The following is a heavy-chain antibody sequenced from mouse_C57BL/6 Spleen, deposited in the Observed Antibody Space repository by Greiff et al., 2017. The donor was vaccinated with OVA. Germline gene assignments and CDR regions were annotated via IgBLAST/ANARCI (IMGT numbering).Heavy chain of an antibody. CDR1: GFTFSSYA. CDR2: ISDGGSYT. D-gene: IGHD2-3*01. J-gene: IGHJ4*01. V-gene: IGHV5-4*01. Sequence: DVMLVESGGGLVKPGGSLKLSCAASGFTFSSYAMSWVRQTPEKRLEWVATISDGGSYTYYPDNVKGRFTISRDKAKNNLYLQMSYLKSEDTAMYYCARDIYDGYSYYAMDYWGQGTSVTVSS. CDR3: ARDIYDGYSYYAMDY.